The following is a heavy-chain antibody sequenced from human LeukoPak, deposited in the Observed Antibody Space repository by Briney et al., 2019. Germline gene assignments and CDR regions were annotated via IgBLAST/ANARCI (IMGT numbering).Heavy chain of an antibody. CDR2: IHYSGST. CDR1: GGSISSYY. Sequence: SETLSLTCTVSGGSISSYYWSWIRQPPKKGLEWIGYIHYSGSTNYKPSLKSRVTISVDTSKNQFSLKLSSVTAADTAVYYCARHAYYYDRSGSYEAFDIWGQGTMVTVSS. V-gene: IGHV4-59*08. D-gene: IGHD3-22*01. J-gene: IGHJ3*02. CDR3: ARHAYYYDRSGSYEAFDI.